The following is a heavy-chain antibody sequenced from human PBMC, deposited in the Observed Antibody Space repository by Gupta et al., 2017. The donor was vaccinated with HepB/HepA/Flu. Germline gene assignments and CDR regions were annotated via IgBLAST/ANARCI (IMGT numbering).Heavy chain of an antibody. CDR3: AKGGRWDGDAFDI. D-gene: IGHD1-26*01. Sequence: QVQLVESGGGVVQPGRSLRLSCAASGFTFSSYGMPWVRQAPGKGLEWVAVISYDGSNKYYADSVKGRFTISRDNSKNTLYLQMNSLRAEDTAVYYCAKGGRWDGDAFDIWGQGTMVTVSS. V-gene: IGHV3-30*18. CDR1: GFTFSSYG. J-gene: IGHJ3*02. CDR2: ISYDGSNK.